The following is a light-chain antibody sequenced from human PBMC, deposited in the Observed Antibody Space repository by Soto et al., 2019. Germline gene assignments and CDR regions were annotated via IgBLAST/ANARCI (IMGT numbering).Light chain of an antibody. Sequence: EIVLTQSPGTLSLSPGERATLSCRASHSVSRLLIYGASSRATGIPDRFSGSGSGTDFTLTISRLEPEDFAVYYCQQYGSSPPITFGQGTRLEIK. CDR2: GAS. CDR3: QQYGSSPPIT. J-gene: IGKJ5*01. CDR1: HSVSR. V-gene: IGKV3-20*01.